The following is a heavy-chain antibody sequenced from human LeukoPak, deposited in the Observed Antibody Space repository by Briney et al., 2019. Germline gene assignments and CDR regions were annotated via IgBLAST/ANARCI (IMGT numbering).Heavy chain of an antibody. D-gene: IGHD1-1*01. CDR3: ARVNWNAFDY. CDR2: IFTSGST. J-gene: IGHJ4*02. V-gene: IGHV4-61*02. Sequence: SQTLSLTYTVSGGSIRSGSYYGSWIRQPAGKGLEWIGRIFTSGSTNYNPSLKSRVTISVDTSKSQFSLKLRSVTAADTAVYYCARVNWNAFDYWGKGKLVTVSS. CDR1: GGSIRSGSYY.